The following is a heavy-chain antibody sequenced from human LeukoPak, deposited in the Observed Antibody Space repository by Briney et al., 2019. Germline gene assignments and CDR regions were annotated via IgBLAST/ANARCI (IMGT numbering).Heavy chain of an antibody. CDR1: GGTFSSYA. J-gene: IGHJ3*02. CDR2: IIPIFGTA. D-gene: IGHD6-13*01. Sequence: SVKVSCKASGGTFSSYAISWVRQAPGQGLEWMGGIIPIFGTANYAQKFQGRVTITADESTSTAYKELSSLRSEDTAVYYCARLAAAENAFDIWGQGTMVTVSS. CDR3: ARLAAAENAFDI. V-gene: IGHV1-69*13.